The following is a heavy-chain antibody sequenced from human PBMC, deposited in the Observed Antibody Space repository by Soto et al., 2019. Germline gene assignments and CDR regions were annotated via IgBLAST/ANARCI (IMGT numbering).Heavy chain of an antibody. CDR2: IKQDGSEK. Sequence: GGSLRLSCAASGFTFSSYWMSWVRQAPGKGLEWVANIKQDGSEKYYVDSVKGRFTISRDNAKNSLYLQMNSLRAEDTAVYYCASPILLWFGEGPDGMDVWGQGTTVTVSS. CDR3: ASPILLWFGEGPDGMDV. V-gene: IGHV3-7*05. D-gene: IGHD3-10*01. CDR1: GFTFSSYW. J-gene: IGHJ6*02.